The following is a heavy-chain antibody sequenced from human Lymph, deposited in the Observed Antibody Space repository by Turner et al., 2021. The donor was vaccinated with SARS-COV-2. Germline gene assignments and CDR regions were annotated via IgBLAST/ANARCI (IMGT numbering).Heavy chain of an antibody. CDR2: ISGSGVDT. V-gene: IGHV3-23*01. D-gene: IGHD3-22*01. CDR1: GFSFSSYA. CDR3: AKGVRGAMIVVVIPYFDY. Sequence: EVQLLESGGGLVPRGGSLRPSCSASGFSFSSYAMSWVRQAPGKGLVWVSAISGSGVDTYYADSVKGRFTISRDNSKNTLYLQMNSLRAEDTAVYYCAKGVRGAMIVVVIPYFDYWGQGTLVTVSS. J-gene: IGHJ4*02.